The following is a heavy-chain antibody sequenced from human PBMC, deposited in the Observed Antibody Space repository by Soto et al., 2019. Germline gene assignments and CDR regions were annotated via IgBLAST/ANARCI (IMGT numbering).Heavy chain of an antibody. CDR3: ASDLHLVPAAMPPKFYCHDGMDV. Sequence: QVQLVESGGGVVQPGRSLRLSCAASGFTFSSYAMHWVRQAPGKGLEWVAVISYDGSNKYYADSVKGRFTISRDNSKNTLYLQMNSLRAEDTAVYYCASDLHLVPAAMPPKFYCHDGMDVWGQGTTVTVSS. J-gene: IGHJ6*02. CDR2: ISYDGSNK. V-gene: IGHV3-30-3*01. D-gene: IGHD2-2*01. CDR1: GFTFSSYA.